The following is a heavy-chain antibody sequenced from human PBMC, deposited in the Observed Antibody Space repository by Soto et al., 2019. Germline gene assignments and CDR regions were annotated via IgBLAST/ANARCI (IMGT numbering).Heavy chain of an antibody. J-gene: IGHJ4*02. CDR1: GFTFSSYG. V-gene: IGHV3-33*01. CDR2: IWYDGSNK. D-gene: IGHD6-13*01. CDR3: ARDLGRAIAAASFVDY. Sequence: QVQLVESGGGVVQPGRSLRISCAASGFTFSSYGMHWVRQAPGKGLEWVAVIWYDGSNKYYADSVKGRFTISRDNSKNTLYLQMNSLRAEDTAVYYCARDLGRAIAAASFVDYWGQGTLVTVSS.